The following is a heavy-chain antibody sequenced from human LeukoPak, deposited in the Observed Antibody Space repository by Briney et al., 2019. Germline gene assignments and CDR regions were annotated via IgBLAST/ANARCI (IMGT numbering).Heavy chain of an antibody. CDR2: INPSGGST. Sequence: ASVKVSCKASGYTFTSYYMHWVRHAPGQGLEWMGIINPSGGSTSYAQKFQGRVTMTRDTSTSTVYMELSSLRSEDTAVYYCERDGGISSSWYGWHYWGQGTLVTVSS. D-gene: IGHD6-13*01. J-gene: IGHJ4*02. CDR1: GYTFTSYY. V-gene: IGHV1-46*01. CDR3: ERDGGISSSWYGWHY.